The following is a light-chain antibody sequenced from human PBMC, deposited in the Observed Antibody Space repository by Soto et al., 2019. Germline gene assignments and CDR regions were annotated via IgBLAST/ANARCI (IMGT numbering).Light chain of an antibody. CDR1: QSVSSSY. CDR3: QQYGSSPVT. V-gene: IGKV3-20*01. J-gene: IGKJ1*01. CDR2: GAS. Sequence: EIVLTQSPGTLSLSPGERATLSCRASQSVSSSYLAWYQQKPGQAPRLLIYGASSRATGIPDRFSGSGSGTDFPLTISRLEPEYFVVYYCQQYGSSPVTFGQGNKVEIK.